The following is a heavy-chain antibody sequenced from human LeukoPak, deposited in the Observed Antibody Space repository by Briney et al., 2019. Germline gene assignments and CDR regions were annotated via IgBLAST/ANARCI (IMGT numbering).Heavy chain of an antibody. J-gene: IGHJ4*02. CDR1: GFTFSSYG. V-gene: IGHV3-33*01. CDR3: AREVSVVAATRYFDY. CDR2: IWYDGSNK. D-gene: IGHD2-15*01. Sequence: PGGSLRLSCAASGFTFSSYGMHWVRQAPGKGLEWVAVIWYDGSNKYYADSVKGRFTISRDSSKNTLYLQMNSLRAEDTAVYYCAREVSVVAATRYFDYWGQGTLVTVSS.